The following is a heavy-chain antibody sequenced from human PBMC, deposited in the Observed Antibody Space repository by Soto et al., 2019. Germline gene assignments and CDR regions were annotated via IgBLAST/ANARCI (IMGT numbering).Heavy chain of an antibody. V-gene: IGHV3-7*05. J-gene: IGHJ3*01. CDR3: ARAAY. D-gene: IGHD3-16*01. Sequence: VQLVESGGGLVQPGGSLRLSCAASGPSFRDDWMSWVRQAPGKGLDWVAYINPDGSDKDYVDAVEGRFTISRDNTKNSLYLQMNNLRVEDTAVYYCARAAYWGQETMVTVSS. CDR1: GPSFRDDW. CDR2: INPDGSDK.